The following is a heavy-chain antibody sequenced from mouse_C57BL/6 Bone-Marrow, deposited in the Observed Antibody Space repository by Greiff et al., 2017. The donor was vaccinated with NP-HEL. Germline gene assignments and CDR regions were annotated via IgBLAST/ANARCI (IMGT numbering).Heavy chain of an antibody. J-gene: IGHJ2*01. CDR3: AISLLITTVVAKDY. Sequence: QVQLQQSGAELVRPGASVKLSCKASGYTFTDYYINWVKQRPGQGLEWIARIYPGSGNTYYNEKFKGKATLTAEKSSSTAYMQLSSLTSEDSAVYFCAISLLITTVVAKDYWGQGTTLTVSS. D-gene: IGHD1-1*01. CDR2: IYPGSGNT. V-gene: IGHV1-76*01. CDR1: GYTFTDYY.